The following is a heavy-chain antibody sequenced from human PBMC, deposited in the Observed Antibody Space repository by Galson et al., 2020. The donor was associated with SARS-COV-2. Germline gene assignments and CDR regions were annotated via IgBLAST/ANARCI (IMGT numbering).Heavy chain of an antibody. D-gene: IGHD3-22*01. CDR3: ARDWVYYYDSNVFAFDI. J-gene: IGHJ3*02. V-gene: IGHV4-39*07. CDR2: IYYSGST. CDR1: GGSISSISYY. Sequence: SETLSLTCTVSGGSISSISYYWGWIRQPPGKGLEWIGSIYYSGSTYYNPSLKSRVTISVDTSKNQFSLKLSSVTAADTTVYYCARDWVYYYDSNVFAFDIGGQGTTVPVSS.